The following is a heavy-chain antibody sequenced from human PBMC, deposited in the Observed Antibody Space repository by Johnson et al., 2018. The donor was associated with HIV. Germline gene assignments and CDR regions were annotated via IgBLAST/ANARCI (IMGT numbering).Heavy chain of an antibody. J-gene: IGHJ3*02. V-gene: IGHV3-9*01. CDR1: GFTFDDYA. CDR2: ISWNSGSI. Sequence: VQLVESGGGLVQPGRSLRLSCAASGFTFDDYAMHWVRQAPGKGLEWVSGISWNSGSIGYADSVKGRFTISRDNSKNTLYLQMNSLRAEDTAVYYCAKARAAAGGGAFDIWGQGTMVTVSS. D-gene: IGHD6-13*01. CDR3: AKARAAAGGGAFDI.